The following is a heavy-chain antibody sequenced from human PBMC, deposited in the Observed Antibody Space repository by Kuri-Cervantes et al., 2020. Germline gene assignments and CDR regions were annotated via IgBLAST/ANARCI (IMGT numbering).Heavy chain of an antibody. Sequence: ASVKVSCKASGYTFTSYAMHWVRQAPGQRLEWMGWSNAGNGNTKYSQEFQGRVTITRDTSASTAYMELSSLRSEDTAVYYCARAGFCSGGSCYGGLGVWGQGTTVTVSS. CDR1: GYTFTSYA. V-gene: IGHV1-3*02. D-gene: IGHD2-15*01. J-gene: IGHJ6*02. CDR2: SNAGNGNT. CDR3: ARAGFCSGGSCYGGLGV.